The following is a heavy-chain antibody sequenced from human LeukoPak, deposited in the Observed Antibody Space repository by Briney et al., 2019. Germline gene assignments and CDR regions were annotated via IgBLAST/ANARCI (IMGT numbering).Heavy chain of an antibody. J-gene: IGHJ4*02. V-gene: IGHV1-18*01. CDR3: ARTPTYYYDSSGYDTDF. Sequence: ASVKVSCKASGYTFTSYGISWVRQAPGQGLEWMGWIGAYNGNTNYAQKLQGRVTMTTDTSTSTAYMELRSLRSDDTAVYYCARTPTYYYDSSGYDTDFWGQGTLVTVSS. CDR1: GYTFTSYG. CDR2: IGAYNGNT. D-gene: IGHD3-22*01.